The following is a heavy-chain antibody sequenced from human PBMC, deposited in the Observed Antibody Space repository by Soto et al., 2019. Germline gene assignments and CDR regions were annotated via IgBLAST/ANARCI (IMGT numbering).Heavy chain of an antibody. D-gene: IGHD6-25*01. Sequence: QLQLQESGPGLVKPSETLSLTCTVSGGSISSSSYYWGWIRQPPGKGLEWIGSIYYSGSTYYNPSLKSRVTISVDTSKNQFSLKLSSVTAADTAVYYCARRGSGPQTFDYWGQGTLVTVSS. CDR3: ARRGSGPQTFDY. CDR1: GGSISSSSYY. V-gene: IGHV4-39*01. J-gene: IGHJ4*02. CDR2: IYYSGST.